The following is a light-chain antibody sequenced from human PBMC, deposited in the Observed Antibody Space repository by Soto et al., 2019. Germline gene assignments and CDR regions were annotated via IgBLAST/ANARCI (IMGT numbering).Light chain of an antibody. CDR2: SNN. CDR1: SSNIGSNT. CDR3: AAWDDSLYGVV. J-gene: IGLJ2*01. V-gene: IGLV1-44*01. Sequence: QSVLTQPPSASGTPGQSVTISCSGSSSNIGSNTVNWYQQLPGTAPKLLIFSNNHRPSGVPDRFSGSKSGTSASLAICGLQSEDEAAYYCAAWDDSLYGVVFGGGTKLTVL.